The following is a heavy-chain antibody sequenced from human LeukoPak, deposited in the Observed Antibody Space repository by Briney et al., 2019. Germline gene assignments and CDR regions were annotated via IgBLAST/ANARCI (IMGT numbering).Heavy chain of an antibody. Sequence: SVKVSCKASGGTFSSYAISWVRQAPGQGLEWMGRIIPILGIANYAQKFQGRVTITADKSTSTAYMELSSLRSEDTAVYYCARGSLLWFGSYYYYGMDVWGQGATVTVSS. D-gene: IGHD3-10*01. V-gene: IGHV1-69*04. J-gene: IGHJ6*02. CDR1: GGTFSSYA. CDR2: IIPILGIA. CDR3: ARGSLLWFGSYYYYGMDV.